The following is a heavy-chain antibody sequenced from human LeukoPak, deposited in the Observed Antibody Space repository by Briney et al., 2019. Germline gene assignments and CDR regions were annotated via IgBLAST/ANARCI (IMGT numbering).Heavy chain of an antibody. CDR1: GFTFSSYA. CDR2: ISYDGSNK. J-gene: IGHJ3*02. Sequence: PGRSLRLSCAASGFTFSSYAMHWVRQAPGKGLEWVAVISYDGSNKYYADSVKGRFTISRDNSKNTLYLQMNSLRAEDTAVYYCASYDSSDGDPFDIWGQGTMVTVSS. V-gene: IGHV3-30-3*01. CDR3: ASYDSSDGDPFDI. D-gene: IGHD3-22*01.